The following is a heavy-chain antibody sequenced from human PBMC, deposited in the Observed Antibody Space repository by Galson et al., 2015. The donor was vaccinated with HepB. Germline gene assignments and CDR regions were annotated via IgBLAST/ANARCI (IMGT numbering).Heavy chain of an antibody. CDR3: AKADRRYYYYYMDV. J-gene: IGHJ6*03. CDR2: ISWNSGSI. Sequence: SLRLSCAASGFTFDDYAMHWVRQAPGKGLEWVSGISWNSGSIGYADSVKGRFTISRDNAKNSLYLQMNSLRAEDTALYYCAKADRRYYYYYMDVWGKGTTVTVSS. CDR1: GFTFDDYA. V-gene: IGHV3-9*01.